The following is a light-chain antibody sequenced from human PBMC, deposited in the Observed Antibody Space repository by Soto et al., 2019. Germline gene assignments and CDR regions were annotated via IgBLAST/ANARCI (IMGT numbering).Light chain of an antibody. Sequence: EIVMTQSPVTLSVSPGERVTLSCRASQSVSNNLAWYQQKSGQAPRLLIYAGSTRVTGIPARFSGSGSGTEFTLTISSLQSEDFAIYYCQQYNNWPPVTFGQGTRLDIK. V-gene: IGKV3-15*01. CDR3: QQYNNWPPVT. CDR1: QSVSNN. J-gene: IGKJ5*01. CDR2: AGS.